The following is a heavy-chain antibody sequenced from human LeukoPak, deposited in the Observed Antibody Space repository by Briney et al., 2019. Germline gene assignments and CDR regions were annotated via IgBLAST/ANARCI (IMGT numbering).Heavy chain of an antibody. CDR2: ISYSGST. V-gene: IGHV4-59*01. CDR1: GGSISSYY. Sequence: SETLSLTCTVSGGSISSYYWNWIRQPPGKGQEWIGYISYSGSTNYNPSLKSRVTISVDTSKNKFSLTLSPVTAADTAMYYCAREGEGASFDAFGVWGQGTMVTVSS. CDR3: AREGEGASFDAFGV. D-gene: IGHD1-26*01. J-gene: IGHJ3*01.